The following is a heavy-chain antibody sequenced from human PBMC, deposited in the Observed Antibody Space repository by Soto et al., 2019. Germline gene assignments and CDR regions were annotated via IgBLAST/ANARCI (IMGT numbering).Heavy chain of an antibody. CDR1: DSSMSPYY. Sequence: QVQLQESGPRLVKPSETLSLTCSVSDSSMSPYYWTWFRQAPGKGREGLGHLLYRGTATYNPALKGRVTISLDTSKKQVSLKLSSVIAADTAVYYCAREKDLILGGYAFGYWGPGTLVTVSS. D-gene: IGHD1-26*01. CDR3: AREKDLILGGYAFGY. CDR2: LLYRGTA. V-gene: IGHV4-59*01. J-gene: IGHJ3*01.